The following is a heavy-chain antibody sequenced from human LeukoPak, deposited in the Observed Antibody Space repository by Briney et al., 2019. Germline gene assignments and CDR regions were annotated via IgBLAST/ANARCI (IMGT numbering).Heavy chain of an antibody. CDR3: ARGRATDLSYYYYGMDV. D-gene: IGHD5-12*01. Sequence: SVKVSCKASGGTFSSYAISWVRQAPGQGLEWMGGSIPIFGTANYAQKFQGRVTITADESTSTAYMELSSLRSEDTAVYYCARGRATDLSYYYYGMDVWGQGTTVTVSS. CDR1: GGTFSSYA. CDR2: SIPIFGTA. V-gene: IGHV1-69*13. J-gene: IGHJ6*02.